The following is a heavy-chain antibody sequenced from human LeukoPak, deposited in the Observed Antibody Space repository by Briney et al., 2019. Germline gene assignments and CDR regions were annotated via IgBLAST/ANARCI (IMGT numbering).Heavy chain of an antibody. Sequence: GGSLRLSCAASGFTFSNYAMNWVRQAPGKGLERVSLISGSTGSTYYADSVKGRFTISRDNAKNTLYLQMNSLRAEDTAVYYCARDQYSSTWYRGAFDVWGQGTMVSVSS. CDR3: ARDQYSSTWYRGAFDV. D-gene: IGHD6-13*01. V-gene: IGHV3-23*01. CDR1: GFTFSNYA. J-gene: IGHJ3*01. CDR2: ISGSTGST.